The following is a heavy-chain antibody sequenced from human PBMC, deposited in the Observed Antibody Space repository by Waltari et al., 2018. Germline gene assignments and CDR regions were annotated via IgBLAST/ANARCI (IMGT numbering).Heavy chain of an antibody. J-gene: IGHJ4*02. V-gene: IGHV1-2*02. D-gene: IGHD1-26*01. Sequence: QVQLVQSGAEVKKPGASVKVSCKASGYTFTGYYMHWVRQAPGQGLKWMGWINPNSGGTNYAQKLQGRVTMTRDTSISTAYMELSRLRSEDTAVYYCARGRSRISGSEDYWGQGTLVTVSS. CDR3: ARGRSRISGSEDY. CDR1: GYTFTGYY. CDR2: INPNSGGT.